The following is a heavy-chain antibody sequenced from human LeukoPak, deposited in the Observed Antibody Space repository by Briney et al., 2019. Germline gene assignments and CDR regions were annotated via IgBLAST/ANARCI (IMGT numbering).Heavy chain of an antibody. CDR1: GGTFSSYA. D-gene: IGHD3-9*01. Sequence: GASVKVSCKASGGTFSSYAISWVRQAPGQGLEWMGGIIPIFGTANYAQKFQGRVTITADESTSTAYMELSSLRSEDTAVYYCAMGLRGDLRYFDWLFSPGHIWGQGTMVTVSS. CDR3: AMGLRGDLRYFDWLFSPGHI. V-gene: IGHV1-69*13. CDR2: IIPIFGTA. J-gene: IGHJ3*02.